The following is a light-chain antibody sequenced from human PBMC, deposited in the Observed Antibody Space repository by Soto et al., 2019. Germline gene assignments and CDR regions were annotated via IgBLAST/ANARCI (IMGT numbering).Light chain of an antibody. Sequence: QSALTQPASVSGSPGQSITISCTGTSSDVGGHNYVSWYQQHPGKAPKLMIYDVSSRPSGVSNRFSGSKSGNTASLTISGLQDEDEADYYCTSYTSSSTRGVFGGGTKLTVL. CDR3: TSYTSSSTRGV. CDR2: DVS. CDR1: SSDVGGHNY. J-gene: IGLJ2*01. V-gene: IGLV2-14*03.